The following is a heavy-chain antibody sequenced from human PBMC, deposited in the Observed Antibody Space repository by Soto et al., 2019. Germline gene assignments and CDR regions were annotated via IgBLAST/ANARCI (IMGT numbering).Heavy chain of an antibody. Sequence: QVQLVQSGAEVKKPGSSVKVSCKASGGTFSSYAISWVRQAPGQGLEWMGGIIPIFGTANYAQKFQGRVTITADKSTSTAYMELSSLRSEDTAVYYCVRDRDTYYYGSGSYYKYFDYWGQGTLVTVSS. CDR1: GGTFSSYA. V-gene: IGHV1-69*06. D-gene: IGHD3-10*01. CDR3: VRDRDTYYYGSGSYYKYFDY. CDR2: IIPIFGTA. J-gene: IGHJ4*02.